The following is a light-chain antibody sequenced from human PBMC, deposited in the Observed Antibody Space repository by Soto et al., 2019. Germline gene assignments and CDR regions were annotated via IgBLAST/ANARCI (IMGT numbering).Light chain of an antibody. V-gene: IGKV1-5*01. CDR3: QQYSSFSRT. Sequence: DIQIAQVPPTPSASVGDRITITCRASQTISTWLAWYQQKQGKXPEXXIYDASTLESGVPSRFSGSGSGTELSITISSLQPDDFETFYCQQYSSFSRTFGQGTKVDIK. CDR1: QTISTW. J-gene: IGKJ1*01. CDR2: DAS.